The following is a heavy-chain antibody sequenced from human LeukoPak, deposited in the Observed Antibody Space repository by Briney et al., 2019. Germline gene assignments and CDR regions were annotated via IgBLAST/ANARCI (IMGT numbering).Heavy chain of an antibody. J-gene: IGHJ6*02. D-gene: IGHD2-15*01. CDR1: GFTFSSYS. Sequence: GGSLRLSCAASGFTFSSYSMNWVRQAPGKGLEWVSPISSSSSYIYYADSVKGRFTISRDNAKNSLYLQMNSLRAEDTAVYYCARSGLYYYYYYGMDVWGQGTTVTVSS. CDR3: ARSGLYYYYYYGMDV. V-gene: IGHV3-21*01. CDR2: ISSSSSYI.